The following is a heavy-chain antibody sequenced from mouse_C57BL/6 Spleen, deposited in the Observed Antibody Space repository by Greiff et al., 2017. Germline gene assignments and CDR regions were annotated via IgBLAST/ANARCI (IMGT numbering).Heavy chain of an antibody. J-gene: IGHJ4*01. CDR3: ARSHYYGSSYRDYAMDY. D-gene: IGHD1-1*01. Sequence: QVQLQQPGAELVKPGASVKLSCKASGYTFTSYWMHWVKQRPGQGLEWIGMIHPNSGSTNYNEKFKSKATLTVDTSSSTAYMQLSSLTSEDSAVYYCARSHYYGSSYRDYAMDYWGQGTSVTVSS. V-gene: IGHV1-64*01. CDR1: GYTFTSYW. CDR2: IHPNSGST.